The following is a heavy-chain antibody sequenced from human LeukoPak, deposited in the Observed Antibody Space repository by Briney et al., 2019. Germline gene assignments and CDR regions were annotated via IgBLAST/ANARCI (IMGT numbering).Heavy chain of an antibody. D-gene: IGHD5-12*01. J-gene: IGHJ6*03. CDR3: ARDYVDPYYYYYYMDV. CDR2: ISSSSSTI. V-gene: IGHV3-48*04. CDR1: GFTFSSYS. Sequence: HPGGSLRLSCAASGFTFSSYSMNWVRQAPGKGLEWVSYISSSSSTIYYADSVKGRFTISRDNAKNSLYLQMNSLRAEDTAVYYCARDYVDPYYYYYYMDVWGKGTTVTVSS.